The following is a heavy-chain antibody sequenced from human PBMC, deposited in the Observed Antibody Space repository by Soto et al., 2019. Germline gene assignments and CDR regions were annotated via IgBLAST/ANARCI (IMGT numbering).Heavy chain of an antibody. CDR1: GGSISSSSYY. CDR2: IYYSGST. V-gene: IGHV4-39*07. Sequence: SETLSLTCTVSGGSISSSSYYWGWIRQPPGKGLEWVGSIYYSGSTYYNPSLKSRATISLDTSKNQISLRVKSVTAADTAVYYCARLGRYYQAFDSWGQGTLVTVSS. D-gene: IGHD3-22*01. J-gene: IGHJ4*02. CDR3: ARLGRYYQAFDS.